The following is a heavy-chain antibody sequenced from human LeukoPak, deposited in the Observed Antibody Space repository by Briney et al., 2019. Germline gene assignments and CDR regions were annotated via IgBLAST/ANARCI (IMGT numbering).Heavy chain of an antibody. D-gene: IGHD1-7*01. CDR2: IYHSGST. V-gene: IGHV4-30-2*01. Sequence: SETLSLTCTVSGGSISSGSYYWSWIRQPPGKGLEWIGYIYHSGSTYYNPSLKSRVTISVDRSKNQFSLKLSSVTAADTAVYYCARWNYAPFGAFDIWGQGTMVTVSS. J-gene: IGHJ3*02. CDR1: GGSISSGSYY. CDR3: ARWNYAPFGAFDI.